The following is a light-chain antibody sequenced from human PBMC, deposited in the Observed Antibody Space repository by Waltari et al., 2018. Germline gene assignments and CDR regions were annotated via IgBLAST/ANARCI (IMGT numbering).Light chain of an antibody. CDR2: WAS. J-gene: IGKJ1*01. CDR3: QQRDNWPWT. Sequence: DIVMTQSPDSLAVSLGERATINCKSSQTISYSSNNKNYLAWYQKKPGQPPRLLISWASSRESGGPYRFSGSGSGTDFTLTISSLQVEDVAIYYCQQRDNWPWTFGQGTKVEIK. CDR1: QTISYSSNNKNY. V-gene: IGKV4-1*01.